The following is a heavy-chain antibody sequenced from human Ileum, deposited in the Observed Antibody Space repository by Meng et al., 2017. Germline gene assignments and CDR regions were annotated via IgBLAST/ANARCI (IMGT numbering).Heavy chain of an antibody. CDR2: ITYTGNS. CDR1: GCSVTSSSYD. D-gene: IGHD2-2*01. Sequence: QLQLQESGPGLVKPTETLSLPCIVPGCSVTSSSYDWGWIRQPPGKGLEWIGGITYTGNSYTTPSLKTRLTTSLDTSKNQFSLRLNSLTAADTAVYYCAGQPTSSGAGYSWFDPWGQGILVTVSS. J-gene: IGHJ5*02. CDR3: AGQPTSSGAGYSWFDP. V-gene: IGHV4-39*01.